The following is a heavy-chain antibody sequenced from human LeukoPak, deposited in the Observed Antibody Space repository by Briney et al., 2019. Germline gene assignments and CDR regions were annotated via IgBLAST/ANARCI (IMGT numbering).Heavy chain of an antibody. D-gene: IGHD3-3*01. CDR3: AKVSTYCDFWSGYYYDY. CDR1: GFTFSSYA. CDR2: ISGSGGST. V-gene: IGHV3-23*01. Sequence: GGSLRLSCAASGFTFSSYAMSWVRQAPGKGLEWVSAISGSGGSTYYADSVKGRFTISRDNSKNTLYLQMNSLRAEDTAVYYCAKVSTYCDFWSGYYYDYWGQGTLVTVSS. J-gene: IGHJ4*02.